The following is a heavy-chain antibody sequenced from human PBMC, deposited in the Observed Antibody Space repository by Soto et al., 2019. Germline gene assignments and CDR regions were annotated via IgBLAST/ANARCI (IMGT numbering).Heavy chain of an antibody. CDR2: IKQDGSEK. CDR3: AREVDEARGVMDYYYYYGMDV. V-gene: IGHV3-7*05. D-gene: IGHD3-3*01. Sequence: GGSLRLSCAASGFTFSSYWMSWVRQAPGKGLEWVANIKQDGSEKYYVDSVKGRFTISRDNAKNSLYLQMNSLRAEDTAVYYCAREVDEARGVMDYYYYYGMDVWGQGTMVTVSS. J-gene: IGHJ6*02. CDR1: GFTFSSYW.